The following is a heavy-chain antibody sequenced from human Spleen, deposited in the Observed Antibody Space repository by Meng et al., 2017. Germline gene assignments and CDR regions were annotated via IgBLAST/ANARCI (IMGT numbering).Heavy chain of an antibody. CDR3: ARYSTSSGYLDS. J-gene: IGHJ4*02. CDR2: ISTTGST. V-gene: IGHV4-61*02. D-gene: IGHD3-22*01. Sequence: SQTLSLTCSLSGDSIKSGRYYWSWIRQPAGKGLEWIGRISTTGSTNYNPSLKSRVTISVDTSKNQFSLRLTSVTAADTAVYYCARYSTSSGYLDSWGQGTLVTVSS. CDR1: GDSIKSGRYY.